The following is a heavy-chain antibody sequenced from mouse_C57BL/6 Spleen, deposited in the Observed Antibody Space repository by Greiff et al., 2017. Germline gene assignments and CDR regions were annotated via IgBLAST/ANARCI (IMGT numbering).Heavy chain of an antibody. CDR3: ARSRSSNYEYFDV. CDR1: GYTFTSYW. V-gene: IGHV1-64*01. CDR2: IHPNSGST. D-gene: IGHD2-5*01. J-gene: IGHJ1*03. Sequence: QVQLQQPGAELVKPGASVKLSCKASGYTFTSYWMHWVKQRPGQGLEWIGMIHPNSGSTNYNEKFKSKATLTVDKSSSTAYMQLSSLTSEDSAVYYCARSRSSNYEYFDVWGTGTTVTVSS.